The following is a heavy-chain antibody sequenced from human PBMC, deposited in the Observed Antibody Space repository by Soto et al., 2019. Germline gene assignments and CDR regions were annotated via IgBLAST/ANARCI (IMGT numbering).Heavy chain of an antibody. CDR3: ARLLWSRGDWFDP. CDR1: GGSISSYY. D-gene: IGHD3-10*01. J-gene: IGHJ5*02. Sequence: SETLSLTCTVSGGSISSYYWSWIRQPPGRGLEWIGYIYYSGSTNYNPSLKSRVTISVDTSKNQFSLKLSSVTAADTAVYYCARLLWSRGDWFDPWGQGTLVTVSS. CDR2: IYYSGST. V-gene: IGHV4-59*08.